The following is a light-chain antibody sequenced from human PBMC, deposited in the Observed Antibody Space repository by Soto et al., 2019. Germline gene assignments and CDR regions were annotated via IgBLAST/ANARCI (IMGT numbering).Light chain of an antibody. CDR1: SSNIGGNT. CDR3: AAWDDILNGYV. CDR2: SNY. V-gene: IGLV1-44*01. Sequence: QSVLTQPPSASGTPGQRVTISCSGSSSNIGGNTVNWYQQLPGTAPKLVIYSNYDRPSGVPDRFSGSTSGTSASLVIRGLQSEDEADYYCAAWDDILNGYVFGGGTKLTVL. J-gene: IGLJ1*01.